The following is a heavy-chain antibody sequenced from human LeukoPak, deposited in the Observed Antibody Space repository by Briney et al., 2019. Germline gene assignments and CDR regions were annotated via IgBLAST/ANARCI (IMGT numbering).Heavy chain of an antibody. CDR3: ARSKPGAESSGYSLFHYYYHAMDV. CDR2: TSSSGRDI. Sequence: GGSLRLSCEASGFTFSLYSMNWVRQAPGRGLEWVSSTSSSGRDIYYADSVKGRFTISRDNAKNSLSLQMTNLRVEDTAAYYCARSKPGAESSGYSLFHYYYHAMDVWGQGTTVIVSS. D-gene: IGHD3-22*01. CDR1: GFTFSLYS. J-gene: IGHJ6*02. V-gene: IGHV3-21*01.